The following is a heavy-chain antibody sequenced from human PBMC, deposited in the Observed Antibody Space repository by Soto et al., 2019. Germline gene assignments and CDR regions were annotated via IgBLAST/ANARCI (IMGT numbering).Heavy chain of an antibody. D-gene: IGHD6-6*01. CDR3: ARGVAARVSAPDF. J-gene: IGHJ4*01. Sequence: PGGSLRLSCAGSGFDVSTRSMSWVRQAQGKGPEWVSSLYDSGSTYYAGSVRGRFSISRDNSKNTLYLQMTSLRAEDTAVYFCARGVAARVSAPDFWGQGTLVTVS. V-gene: IGHV3-66*01. CDR1: GFDVSTRS. CDR2: LYDSGST.